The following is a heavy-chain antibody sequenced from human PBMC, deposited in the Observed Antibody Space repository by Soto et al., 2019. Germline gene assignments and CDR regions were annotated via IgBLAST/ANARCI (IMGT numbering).Heavy chain of an antibody. J-gene: IGHJ4*02. D-gene: IGHD3-3*01. CDR2: IYYSGST. CDR3: ASHTFKGFLEWLSPLY. V-gene: IGHV4-39*01. CDR1: GGSISSGGYY. Sequence: SETLSLTCTVSGGSISSGGYYWSWIRQHPGKGLEWIGSIYYSGSTYYNPSLKSRVTISVDTSKNQFSLKLSSVTAADTAVYYCASHTFKGFLEWLSPLYWGQGTLVTVSS.